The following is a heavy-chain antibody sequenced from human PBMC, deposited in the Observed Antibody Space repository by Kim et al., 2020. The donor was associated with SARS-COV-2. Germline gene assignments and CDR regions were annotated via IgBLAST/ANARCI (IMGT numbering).Heavy chain of an antibody. J-gene: IGHJ6*02. CDR2: IGTAGDT. CDR3: GRAVSGSYFPAYYYYGMDV. V-gene: IGHV3-13*04. D-gene: IGHD1-26*01. CDR1: GFTFSSYD. Sequence: WGSLRLSCAASGFTFSSYDMHWVRQATGKGLEWVSTIGTAGDTYYPGSVKGRFTISRENAKNSLYLQMNSLRAGDTAVYYCGRAVSGSYFPAYYYYGMDVWGQGTTVTVSS.